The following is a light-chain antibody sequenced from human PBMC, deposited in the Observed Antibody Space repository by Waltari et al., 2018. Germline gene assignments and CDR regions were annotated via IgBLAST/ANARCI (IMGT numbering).Light chain of an antibody. Sequence: EIVLTQSPATLSLSPGERATLSCMASQSVRNYLAWYQQKPGQAPRPLIYDASNRATGIPARFSGSGSGTDFTLTISSLEPEDFAVYYCQQRSNWPPYTFGQGTKLEIK. J-gene: IGKJ2*01. V-gene: IGKV3-11*01. CDR3: QQRSNWPPYT. CDR1: QSVRNY. CDR2: DAS.